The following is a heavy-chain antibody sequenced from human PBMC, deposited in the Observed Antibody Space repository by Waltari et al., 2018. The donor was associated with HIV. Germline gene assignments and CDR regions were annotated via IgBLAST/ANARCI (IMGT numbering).Heavy chain of an antibody. CDR1: GGSFSGSY. V-gene: IGHV4-34*01. J-gene: IGHJ2*01. D-gene: IGHD6-13*01. CDR2: INHSGST. Sequence: QVQLQQWGAGLLKPSETLSLTCAVYGGSFSGSYWSWIRQPPGKGLEWIGEINHSGSTNYNPSLKSRVTISVDTSKNQFSLKLSSVTAADTAVYYCARGRLYSSSWSRGYFDLWGRGTLVTVSS. CDR3: ARGRLYSSSWSRGYFDL.